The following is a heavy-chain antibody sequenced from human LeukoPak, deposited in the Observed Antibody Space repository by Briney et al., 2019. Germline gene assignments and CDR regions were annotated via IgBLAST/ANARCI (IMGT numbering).Heavy chain of an antibody. CDR3: ASLLNGGVSHWFDP. J-gene: IGHJ5*02. CDR1: GLTFSSHW. D-gene: IGHD7-27*01. Sequence: AGGSLRLSCAASGLTFSSHWMHWVRQAPGKGLEWIGTIYYSGSTYYNPPLKSRATMSVDTSKNQFSLKLSSVTAADTAVYYCASLLNGGVSHWFDPWGQGTLVTVSS. V-gene: IGHV4-59*04. CDR2: IYYSGST.